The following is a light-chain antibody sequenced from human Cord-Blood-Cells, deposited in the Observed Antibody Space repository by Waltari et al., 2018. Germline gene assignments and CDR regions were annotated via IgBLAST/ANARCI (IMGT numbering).Light chain of an antibody. CDR2: EGS. V-gene: IGLV2-23*01. CDR3: CSYAGSSTPWV. J-gene: IGLJ3*02. Sequence: QSALTQPASVSGSPGQSITISCTGTSSDVGSYNLVSWYQQPPGKAPKPMIYEGSKRPSGVSNRFSGSKSGNTASLTISGLQAEDEADYYCCSYAGSSTPWVFGGGTKLTVL. CDR1: SSDVGSYNL.